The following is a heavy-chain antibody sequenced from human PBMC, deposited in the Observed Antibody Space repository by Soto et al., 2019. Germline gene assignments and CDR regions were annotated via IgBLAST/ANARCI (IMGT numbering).Heavy chain of an antibody. Sequence: EVQLLESGGGWVQPGESLRLSCPASGFTFSSYAMSWVRQAPGKGLEWVATIGASNGNTFYADSVKGRFTISRDNSKNTLYLQMNSLRADDTAIFYCAKRHSSGWYYFDNWGQGTPVTVSS. V-gene: IGHV3-23*01. CDR3: AKRHSSGWYYFDN. CDR2: IGASNGNT. D-gene: IGHD6-19*01. CDR1: GFTFSSYA. J-gene: IGHJ4*02.